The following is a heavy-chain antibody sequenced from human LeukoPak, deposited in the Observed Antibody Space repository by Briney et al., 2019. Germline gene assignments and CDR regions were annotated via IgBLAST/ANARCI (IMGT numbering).Heavy chain of an antibody. CDR1: GHTFSAYG. CDR2: ISTYSGKT. Sequence: ASVKVSCKASGHTFSAYGTTWGRQAPGQGLEWMGWISTYSGKTKYAQKVQGRVTMTTDTSTSTAYMDLRSLTSDETAVYYCAVGGYSYDSSGYSDFDYWGQGTLVTVSS. D-gene: IGHD3-22*01. V-gene: IGHV1-18*01. CDR3: AVGGYSYDSSGYSDFDY. J-gene: IGHJ4*02.